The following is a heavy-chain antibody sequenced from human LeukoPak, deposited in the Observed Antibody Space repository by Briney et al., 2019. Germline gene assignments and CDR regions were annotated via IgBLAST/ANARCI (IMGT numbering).Heavy chain of an antibody. CDR3: ARAGGWGVYFLDY. CDR1: GFTFSDYY. D-gene: IGHD3-16*01. V-gene: IGHV3-11*01. CDR2: ISSGGSAI. J-gene: IGHJ4*02. Sequence: PGGSLRLSCAASGFTFSDYYMSWIRQAPGKGLEWLSYISSGGSAIHYADSVRGRFTTSRDNAKNSLYLQMNSLRAEDTAVYYCARAGGWGVYFLDYWGQGTLVTVSS.